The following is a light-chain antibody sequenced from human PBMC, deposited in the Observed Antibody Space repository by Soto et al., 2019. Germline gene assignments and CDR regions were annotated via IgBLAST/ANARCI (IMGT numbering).Light chain of an antibody. CDR1: QSVSSN. CDR2: DIS. J-gene: IGKJ4*01. Sequence: ETVMTQSPATLSVSPGERATLSCRASQSVSSNLAWYQQKPGQPPRLLIYDISTGATGIPTRFSGSGSGTEFTLTISSLQSEDFAVYYCQQYNSWPLTFGGGTKVDIK. V-gene: IGKV3D-15*01. CDR3: QQYNSWPLT.